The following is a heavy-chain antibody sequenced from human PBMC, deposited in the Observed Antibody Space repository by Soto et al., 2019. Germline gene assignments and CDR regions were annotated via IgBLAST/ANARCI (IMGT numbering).Heavy chain of an antibody. V-gene: IGHV4-59*08. Sequence: TSETLSLTCTVSGGSISSYYWSWIRQPPGKGLEWIGYIYYSGSTNYNPSLKSRVTISVDTSKNQFSLKLSSVTAADTAVYYCASIWFGDFDYWGHGTLVTVSS. D-gene: IGHD3-10*01. CDR1: GGSISSYY. J-gene: IGHJ4*01. CDR2: IYYSGST. CDR3: ASIWFGDFDY.